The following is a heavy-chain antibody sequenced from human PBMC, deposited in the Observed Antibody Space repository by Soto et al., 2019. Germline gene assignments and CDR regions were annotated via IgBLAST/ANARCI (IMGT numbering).Heavy chain of an antibody. CDR3: ARLQLRYFDWFGAFDI. CDR1: GGTFSSYA. J-gene: IGHJ3*02. CDR2: IIPIFGTA. Sequence: ASVKVSCKASGGTFSSYAISWVRQAPGQGLEWMGGIIPIFGTANYAQKFQGRVTITADKSTSTACMELSSLRSEDTAVYYCARLQLRYFDWFGAFDIWGQVTMVTVSS. V-gene: IGHV1-69*06. D-gene: IGHD3-9*01.